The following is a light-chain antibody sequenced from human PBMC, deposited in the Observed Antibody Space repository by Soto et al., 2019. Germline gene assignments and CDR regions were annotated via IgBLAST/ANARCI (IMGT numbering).Light chain of an antibody. CDR2: ATS. CDR1: QGISSY. Sequence: IQMTQSPSTLSGSVGDRVTITCRASQGISSYLAWFQQKPGRPPKLLMSATSTLQSDVPSRFSGSGSGTDFTLTIGCLQSEDLATYYCQQYYTYPWTFGQGTKVDIK. V-gene: IGKV1-8*01. CDR3: QQYYTYPWT. J-gene: IGKJ1*01.